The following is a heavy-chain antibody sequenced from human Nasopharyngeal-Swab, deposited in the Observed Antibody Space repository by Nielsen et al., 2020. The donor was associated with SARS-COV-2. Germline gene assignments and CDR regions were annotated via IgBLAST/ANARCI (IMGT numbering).Heavy chain of an antibody. Sequence: GGWLRLSCAASGFTFSSYSMNWVRQAPGRGLEWVSSISSSSSYIYYADSVKGRFTISRDNAKNSLYLQMNSLRAEDTAVYYCARGYDYVWGSYPEGAFDIWGQGTMVTVSS. J-gene: IGHJ3*02. D-gene: IGHD3-16*02. CDR2: ISSSSSYI. CDR1: GFTFSSYS. CDR3: ARGYDYVWGSYPEGAFDI. V-gene: IGHV3-21*01.